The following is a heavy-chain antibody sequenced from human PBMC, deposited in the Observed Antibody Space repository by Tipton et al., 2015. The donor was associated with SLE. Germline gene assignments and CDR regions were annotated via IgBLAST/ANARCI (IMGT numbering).Heavy chain of an antibody. D-gene: IGHD2-2*02. V-gene: IGHV4-39*07. CDR3: ARRPIGLAIDY. J-gene: IGHJ4*02. Sequence: TLSLTCTVSGGSISSSNYYWGWIRQPPGKGLEWIASIYSAGSTHYNPSLKSRVIISADTSKNQFSLKLSSVTAADTAIYYCARRPIGLAIDYWGQGTLVTVSS. CDR1: GGSISSSNYY. CDR2: IYSAGST.